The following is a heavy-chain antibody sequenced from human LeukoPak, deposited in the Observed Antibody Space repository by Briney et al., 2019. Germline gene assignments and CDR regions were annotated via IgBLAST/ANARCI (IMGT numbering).Heavy chain of an antibody. Sequence: GGSLRLSCAASGFTSSSYGMHWLCQATARGLEWVAVNLYDGSNKDDTASGKGRFTISRDNTKNALYMQMNDLRVEDTAVYYCARNNGDRADAFDIWGQGTMVTVSS. CDR1: GFTSSSYG. V-gene: IGHV3-33*01. J-gene: IGHJ3*02. D-gene: IGHD1-14*01. CDR2: NLYDGSNK. CDR3: ARNNGDRADAFDI.